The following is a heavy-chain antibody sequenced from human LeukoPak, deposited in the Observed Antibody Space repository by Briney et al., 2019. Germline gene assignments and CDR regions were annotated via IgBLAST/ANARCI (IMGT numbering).Heavy chain of an antibody. Sequence: GRSLRLSCAASGFTFSSYGMHWVRHAPGKGLEWVAIIWYDGSNKYYADSVKGRFTISRDNSKNTMYLQMNSLRAEDTALYYCARGYDILTAYGDWGQGTLVTVSS. J-gene: IGHJ4*02. D-gene: IGHD3-9*01. CDR1: GFTFSSYG. CDR3: ARGYDILTAYGD. CDR2: IWYDGSNK. V-gene: IGHV3-33*01.